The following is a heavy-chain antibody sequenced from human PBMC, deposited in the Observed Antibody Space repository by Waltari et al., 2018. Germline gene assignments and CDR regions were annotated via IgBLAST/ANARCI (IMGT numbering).Heavy chain of an antibody. CDR3: ARTRSRGEYDAFDI. V-gene: IGHV1-2*06. D-gene: IGHD2-15*01. Sequence: QVQLVQSGAEVKKPGASVKVSCKASGYTFTGYYMHWVRQAPGQGLEWMGRINPNSGGTNYAQKCQGRVTMTRDTSISTAYMELSRLRSDDTAVYYCARTRSRGEYDAFDIWGQGTMVTVSS. CDR1: GYTFTGYY. CDR2: INPNSGGT. J-gene: IGHJ3*02.